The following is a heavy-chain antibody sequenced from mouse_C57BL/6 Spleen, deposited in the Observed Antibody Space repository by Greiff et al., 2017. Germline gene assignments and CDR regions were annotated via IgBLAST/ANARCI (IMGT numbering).Heavy chain of an antibody. J-gene: IGHJ4*01. CDR1: GFNIKDDY. Sequence: VQLQQSGAELVRPGASVKLSCTASGFNIKDDYMHWVKQRPEQGLEWIGWIDPENGDTEYASKFQGKATITADTSSNTAYLQLSSLTSEDTAVYYCTTGYYGSSPMDDWGQGTSVTVSS. D-gene: IGHD1-1*01. CDR3: TTGYYGSSPMDD. V-gene: IGHV14-4*01. CDR2: IDPENGDT.